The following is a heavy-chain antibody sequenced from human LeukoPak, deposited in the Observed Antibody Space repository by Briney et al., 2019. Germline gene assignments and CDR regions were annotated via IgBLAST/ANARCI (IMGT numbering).Heavy chain of an antibody. V-gene: IGHV4-34*01. CDR1: GGSFSGYY. CDR2: INHSGST. J-gene: IGHJ5*02. CDR3: ARGPLGKEWFDP. Sequence: PSETLSLTCAVYGGSFSGYYWSWIRQPPGKGLEWIGEINHSGSTNYNPSLKSRVTISVDTSKNQFSLKLSSVTAADTAVYYCARGPLGKEWFDPWDQGTLVTVSS. D-gene: IGHD1-26*01.